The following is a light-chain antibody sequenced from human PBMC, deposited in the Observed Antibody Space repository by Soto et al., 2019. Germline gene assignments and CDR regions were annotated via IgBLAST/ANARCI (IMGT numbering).Light chain of an antibody. CDR2: DVS. Sequence: QSALTQPASVSGSPGQSSTISCTGTRSDVGGYNYVSWYQQHPGKAPELVICDVSNRPSGVSNRFSGSKSGNTASLTIAGLQAEDEADYYCSSYTSSNTLVFGTGTKLTVL. V-gene: IGLV2-14*01. CDR1: RSDVGGYNY. CDR3: SSYTSSNTLV. J-gene: IGLJ1*01.